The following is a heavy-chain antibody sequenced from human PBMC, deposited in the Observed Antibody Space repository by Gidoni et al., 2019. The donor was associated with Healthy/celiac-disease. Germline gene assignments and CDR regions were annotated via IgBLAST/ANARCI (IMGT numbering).Heavy chain of an antibody. Sequence: QVQLVESGGGVVQPGRSLRLSCAASGFTFSSYAMHWVRQAPGKGLEWVAVISDDGSNKYYADSVKGRFTISRDNSKNTLYLQMNSLRAEDTAVYYCARDSSSSWSLDYWGQGTLVTVSS. CDR2: ISDDGSNK. CDR1: GFTFSSYA. J-gene: IGHJ4*02. V-gene: IGHV3-30*01. CDR3: ARDSSSSWSLDY. D-gene: IGHD6-13*01.